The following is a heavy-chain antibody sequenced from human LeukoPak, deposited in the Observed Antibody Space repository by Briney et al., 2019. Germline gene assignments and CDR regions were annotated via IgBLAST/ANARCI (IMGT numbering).Heavy chain of an antibody. V-gene: IGHV1-69*13. CDR1: GGTFSSYA. CDR3: ASLIAARRGAFDI. J-gene: IGHJ3*02. Sequence: SVTVSCRASGGTFSSYAISWVRQAPGQGLEWMGGIIPIFGTANYAQKFQGRVTITADESTSTAYMELSSLRSEDTAVYYCASLIAARRGAFDIWGQGTMVTVSS. D-gene: IGHD6-6*01. CDR2: IIPIFGTA.